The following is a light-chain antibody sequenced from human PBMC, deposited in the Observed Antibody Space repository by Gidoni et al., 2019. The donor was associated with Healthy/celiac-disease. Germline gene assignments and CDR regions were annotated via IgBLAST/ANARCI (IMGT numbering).Light chain of an antibody. CDR1: QSVSSSD. J-gene: IGKJ2*04. CDR2: GAS. Sequence: VLTPSPGTLSLSPGERATLSCRASQSVSSSDLAWYQQKPGQAPRLLIYGASSRATGIPDRFSGSGSGTDFTLTISRLEPEDFAVYYCQQYGSSPCSFGQGTKLEIK. CDR3: QQYGSSPCS. V-gene: IGKV3-20*01.